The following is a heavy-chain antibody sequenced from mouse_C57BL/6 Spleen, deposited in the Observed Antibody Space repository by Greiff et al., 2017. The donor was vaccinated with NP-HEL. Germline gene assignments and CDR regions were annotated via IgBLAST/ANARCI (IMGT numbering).Heavy chain of an antibody. Sequence: VQLQQSGAELVRPGASVKLSCTASGFNIKDYYMHWVKQRPEQGLEWIGRIDPEAGDTEYAPKFQGKATMAADTSSNTAYLQLSSLTSGDTAVYYGTTCFIVQAGDYWGQGTTLTVSS. V-gene: IGHV14-1*01. J-gene: IGHJ2*01. CDR1: GFNIKDYY. D-gene: IGHD1-2*01. CDR2: IDPEAGDT. CDR3: TTCFIVQAGDY.